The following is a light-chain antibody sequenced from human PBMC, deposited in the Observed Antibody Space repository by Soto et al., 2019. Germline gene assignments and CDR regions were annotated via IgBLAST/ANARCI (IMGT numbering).Light chain of an antibody. V-gene: IGLV4-69*01. CDR3: QTWGTGIPWV. J-gene: IGLJ3*02. CDR2: LNSDGSH. CDR1: SGHSSYA. Sequence: QAVVTQSPSAYASLGASVKLTCTLSSGHSSYAIAWHQQQPEKGPRYLMKLNSDGSHSKGDGIPDRFSGSSSGAERYLTISSLQSEDEADYYCQTWGTGIPWVFGGGTKLTVL.